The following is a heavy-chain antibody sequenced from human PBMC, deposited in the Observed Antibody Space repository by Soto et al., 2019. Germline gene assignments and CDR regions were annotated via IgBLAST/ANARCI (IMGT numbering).Heavy chain of an antibody. J-gene: IGHJ6*02. CDR3: ARVWFGETYYYYGMDV. CDR1: GGTFSSYT. Sequence: QVQLVQSGAAVKKPGSSVKVSCKASGGTFSSYTISWVRQAPGQGLEWMGRIIPILGIANYAQKFQGRVTITADKSTSTAYMELSSLRSEDTAVYYCARVWFGETYYYYGMDVWGQGTTVTVSS. V-gene: IGHV1-69*02. CDR2: IIPILGIA. D-gene: IGHD3-10*01.